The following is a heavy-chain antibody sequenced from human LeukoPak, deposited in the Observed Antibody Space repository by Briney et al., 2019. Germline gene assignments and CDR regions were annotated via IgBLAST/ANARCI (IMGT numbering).Heavy chain of an antibody. V-gene: IGHV3-30*18. CDR2: ISYDGSNK. CDR1: GFTFSSYG. Sequence: GGSLRLSCAASGFTFSSYGMHWVRQAPGEGLEWVAVISYDGSNKYYADSVKGRFTISRDNSKNTLYLQMNSLRAEDTAVYYCAKEILAYCGGDCWHWYFDLWGRGTLVTVSS. CDR3: AKEILAYCGGDCWHWYFDL. J-gene: IGHJ2*01. D-gene: IGHD2-21*02.